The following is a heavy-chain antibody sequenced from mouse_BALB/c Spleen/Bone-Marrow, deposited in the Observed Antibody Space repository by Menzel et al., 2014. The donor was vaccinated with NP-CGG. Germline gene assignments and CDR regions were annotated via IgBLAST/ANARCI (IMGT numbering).Heavy chain of an antibody. CDR1: GYTFTSYW. Sequence: QVQLQQSGAELAKPGASVKMSCKASGYTFTSYWMHWVKQRPGQGLEWIGYINPSTGYTEYNQKFKDKATLTADKSSSTAYMQLSSLTSEDSAVYYCARDWYFVVWGAGTTVTVSS. CDR3: ARDWYFVV. CDR2: INPSTGYT. V-gene: IGHV1-7*01. J-gene: IGHJ1*01.